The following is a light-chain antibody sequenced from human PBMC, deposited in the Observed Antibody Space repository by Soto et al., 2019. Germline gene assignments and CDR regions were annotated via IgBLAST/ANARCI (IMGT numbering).Light chain of an antibody. CDR3: HRHKNKPSIT. CDR2: DAS. J-gene: IGKJ5*01. Sequence: EILLTQSPASLTVSQGERATISCRASQRVSSYLSWYQQKPGQAPRLLIYDASNRAIGSPARSSVSGSGTDLDLTITSRGPEDVEVSDCHRHKNKPSITFGQGTRLEI. CDR1: QRVSSY. V-gene: IGKV3-11*01.